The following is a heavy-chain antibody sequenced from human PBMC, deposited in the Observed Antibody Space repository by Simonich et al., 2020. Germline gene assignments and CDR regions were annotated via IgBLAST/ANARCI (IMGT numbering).Heavy chain of an antibody. J-gene: IGHJ6*03. CDR2: INTNSGGT. V-gene: IGHV1-2*02. CDR1: GYTFTGYY. CDR3: ARDLRGSYYYYYYMDV. D-gene: IGHD1-26*01. Sequence: QVQLVQSGAEVKKPGASVKVSCKASGYTFTGYYMHWVRHAPGQGLEWMGGINTNSGGTNDAQKFQGRVTMTRDTSISTAYMELSRLRSDDTAVYYCARDLRGSYYYYYYMDVWGKGTTVTVSS.